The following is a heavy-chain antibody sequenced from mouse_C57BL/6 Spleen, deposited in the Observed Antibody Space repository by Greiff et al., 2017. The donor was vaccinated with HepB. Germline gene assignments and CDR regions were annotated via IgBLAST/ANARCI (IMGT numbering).Heavy chain of an antibody. CDR2: IDPSDSYT. CDR1: GYTFTSYW. CDR3: ARKGSNYSMDY. D-gene: IGHD1-1*01. Sequence: QVQLQQPGAELVRPGTSVTLSCKASGYTFTSYWMHWVKQRPGQGLEWIGVIDPSDSYTNYNQKFKGKAKLTVDTSSSTAYMQLSSLTSEDSAVYYCARKGSNYSMDYWGQGTSVTVSS. V-gene: IGHV1-59*01. J-gene: IGHJ4*01.